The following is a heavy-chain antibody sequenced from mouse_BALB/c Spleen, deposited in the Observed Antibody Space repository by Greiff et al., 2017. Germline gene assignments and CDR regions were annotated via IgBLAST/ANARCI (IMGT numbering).Heavy chain of an antibody. CDR2: ISYDGSN. CDR3: ARGGYYGGDAMDY. D-gene: IGHD1-1*01. CDR1: GYSITSGYY. V-gene: IGHV3-6*02. Sequence: EVKLQESGPGLVKPSQSLSLTCSVTGYSITSGYYWNWIRQFPGNKLEWMGYISYDGSNNYNPSLKNRISITRDTSENQFFLKLNSVTTEDTATYYCARGGYYGGDAMDYWGQGTSVTVSS. J-gene: IGHJ4*01.